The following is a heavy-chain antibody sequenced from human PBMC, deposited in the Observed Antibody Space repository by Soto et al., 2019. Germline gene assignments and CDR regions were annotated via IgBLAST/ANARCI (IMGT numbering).Heavy chain of an antibody. J-gene: IGHJ6*02. CDR2: INAGNGNT. CDR1: GYTFTSYA. D-gene: IGHD1-1*01. CDR3: ARDPVKAGTYYYYYGMDV. Sequence: ASVKVSCKASGYTFTSYAMHWVRQAPGQRLEWMGWINAGNGNTKYSQKLQGRVTITRDTSASTAYMELSSLRPEDTAVYYCARDPVKAGTYYYYYGMDVWGQGTTVTVSS. V-gene: IGHV1-3*01.